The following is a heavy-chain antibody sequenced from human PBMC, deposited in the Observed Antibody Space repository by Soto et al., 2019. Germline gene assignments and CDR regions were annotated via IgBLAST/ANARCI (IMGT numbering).Heavy chain of an antibody. D-gene: IGHD6-13*01. J-gene: IGHJ6*02. CDR2: IYYSGST. CDR1: GGSISSSSYY. Sequence: PSETLSLTCTVSGGSISSSSYYWGWIRQPPGKGLEWIGSIYYSGSTYYNPSLKSRVTISVDTSKNQFSLKLSSVTAADTAVYYCARHGRLAAALQGTYGMDVWGQGTTVTVSS. V-gene: IGHV4-39*01. CDR3: ARHGRLAAALQGTYGMDV.